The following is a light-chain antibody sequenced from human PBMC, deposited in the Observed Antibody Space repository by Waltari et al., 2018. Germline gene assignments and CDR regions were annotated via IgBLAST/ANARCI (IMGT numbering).Light chain of an antibody. V-gene: IGLV2-14*03. Sequence: QSALTQPASVSGSPGQSITISCTGTSSDVGTYNYVSWYQQHPGKAPKLMIYDVSNRPSGFSDRFSGSKSGNTASLTISGLQAEDEADYYCNSYSSSSSLVLFGGGTKLTVV. CDR3: NSYSSSSSLVL. CDR1: SSDVGTYNY. J-gene: IGLJ2*01. CDR2: DVS.